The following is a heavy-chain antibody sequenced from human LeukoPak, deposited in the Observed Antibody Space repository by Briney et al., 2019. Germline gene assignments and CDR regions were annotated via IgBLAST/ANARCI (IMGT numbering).Heavy chain of an antibody. Sequence: GGSLRLSCAASGFTFSTYWMHWVRQAPGKGLVWVSRINGDGSSTYYADSVKGRFTISRDNSKNTLYVQMNSLRAEDTAVYYCAKGHYYGSGSLDYWGQGTLVTVSS. CDR1: GFTFSTYW. V-gene: IGHV3-74*01. J-gene: IGHJ4*02. CDR3: AKGHYYGSGSLDY. D-gene: IGHD3-10*01. CDR2: INGDGSST.